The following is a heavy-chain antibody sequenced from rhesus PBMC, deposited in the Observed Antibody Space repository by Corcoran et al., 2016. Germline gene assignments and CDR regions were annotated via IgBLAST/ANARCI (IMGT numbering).Heavy chain of an antibody. CDR2: IYWDDDK. CDR1: GFSISTSGMG. Sequence: QVTLKESGPALVKPTQTLPLTCTFSGFSISTSGMGVGWSRQPPGKALEWLALIYWDDDKSYNPSLKSRLPFSTETSRNQVGLTMTNLVPVDTATYYGARRREERQAFDYWGQGVLVTVSS. V-gene: IGHV2-174*01. D-gene: IGHD6-25*01. J-gene: IGHJ4*01. CDR3: ARRREERQAFDY.